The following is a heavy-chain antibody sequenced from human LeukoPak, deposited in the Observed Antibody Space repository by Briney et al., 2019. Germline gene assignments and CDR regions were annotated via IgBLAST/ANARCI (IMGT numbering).Heavy chain of an antibody. D-gene: IGHD3-3*01. CDR2: IYPNSGGT. V-gene: IGHV1-2*02. J-gene: IGHJ4*02. CDR1: GYTFTGYY. CDR3: ATVPSGNYDY. Sequence: ASVKVSCKASGYTFTGYYMHWVRQAPGQGLEWMGWIYPNSGGTNYAQKFRGRVTMTRNTSISTAYMELSSLRSEDTAVYYCATVPSGNYDYWGQGTLVTVSS.